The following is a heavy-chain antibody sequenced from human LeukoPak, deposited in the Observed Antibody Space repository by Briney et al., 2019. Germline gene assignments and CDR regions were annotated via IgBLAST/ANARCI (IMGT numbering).Heavy chain of an antibody. J-gene: IGHJ6*02. CDR3: AREELVQYYYYGMDV. D-gene: IGHD6-13*01. Sequence: GGSLRLSCAASGFTFSSYWMHWVRQAPGKGLVWVSRINSDGSSTSYADSVKGRFTISRDNAKNTLHLQMNSLRAEDTAVYYCAREELVQYYYYGMDVWGQGTTVTVSS. CDR1: GFTFSSYW. V-gene: IGHV3-74*01. CDR2: INSDGSST.